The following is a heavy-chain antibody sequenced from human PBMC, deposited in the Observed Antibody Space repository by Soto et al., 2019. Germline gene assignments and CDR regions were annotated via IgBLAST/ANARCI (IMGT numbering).Heavy chain of an antibody. J-gene: IGHJ4*02. D-gene: IGHD3-9*01. CDR2: ITPIFGAA. Sequence: QVQLVQSGAEVKKPGSSVKVSCKASGGTFSNYAISWVRQAPGQGLEWIGGITPIFGAANYAQKFQGRVTITADESTNTAYMELSSLRSEDPALYYCARGWSYDILTAYSYWGQGTLVTVSS. CDR3: ARGWSYDILTAYSY. CDR1: GGTFSNYA. V-gene: IGHV1-69*01.